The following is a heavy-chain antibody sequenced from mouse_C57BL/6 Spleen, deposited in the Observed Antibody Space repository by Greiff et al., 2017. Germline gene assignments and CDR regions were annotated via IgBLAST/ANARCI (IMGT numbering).Heavy chain of an antibody. Sequence: QVQLQQPGAELVRPGSSVKLSCKASGYTFTSYWMHWVKQRPIQGLEWIGNIDPSDSETHYNQKFKDKATLTVDKSSSTAYMQLSSLTSEDSAVYYCARGGDYDGAGGYFDVWGTGTTVTVSS. V-gene: IGHV1-52*01. CDR2: IDPSDSET. CDR1: GYTFTSYW. CDR3: ARGGDYDGAGGYFDV. J-gene: IGHJ1*03. D-gene: IGHD2-4*01.